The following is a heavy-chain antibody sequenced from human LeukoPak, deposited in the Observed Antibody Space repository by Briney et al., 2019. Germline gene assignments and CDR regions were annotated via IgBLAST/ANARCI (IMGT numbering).Heavy chain of an antibody. V-gene: IGHV3-48*01. Sequence: PGGSLRLSCAASGFTFSSYSMHWVRQAPGKGLEGVSYISGTSSTVYYADSVKGRFTISRDNDKKSLYLQVNRLRAEDTAVYYCASSTTVTSRYYYYMDVWGKGTTVTVSS. J-gene: IGHJ6*03. CDR1: GFTFSSYS. CDR2: ISGTSSTV. CDR3: ASSTTVTSRYYYYMDV. D-gene: IGHD4-17*01.